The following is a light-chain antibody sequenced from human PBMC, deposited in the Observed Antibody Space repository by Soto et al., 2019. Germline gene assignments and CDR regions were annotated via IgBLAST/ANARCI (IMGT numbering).Light chain of an antibody. CDR1: SSDVGGYNY. J-gene: IGLJ3*02. CDR3: SSYTSSSTRV. V-gene: IGLV2-14*01. CDR2: EVS. Sequence: QSALTQPASVSGSPGQSSTISCTGTSSDVGGYNYVSWYQQHPGKAPKLMIYEVSNRPSGVSNRFSGSKSGNTASLTISGLQAEDEADYYCSSYTSSSTRVFGGGTTLTVL.